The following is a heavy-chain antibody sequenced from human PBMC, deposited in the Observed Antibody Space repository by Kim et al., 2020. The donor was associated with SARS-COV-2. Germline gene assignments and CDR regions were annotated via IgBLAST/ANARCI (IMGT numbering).Heavy chain of an antibody. CDR2: T. J-gene: IGHJ5*02. Sequence: TSHTPSLKSRVPITVDTSKNQFSLKLSSVTAADTAVYYCARHVASGWVDPWGQGTLVTVSS. CDR3: ARHVASGWVDP. V-gene: IGHV4-39*01. D-gene: IGHD1-26*01.